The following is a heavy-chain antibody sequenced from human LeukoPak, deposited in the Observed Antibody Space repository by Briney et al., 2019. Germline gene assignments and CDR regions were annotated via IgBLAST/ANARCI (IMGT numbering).Heavy chain of an antibody. CDR2: ISGSGGST. D-gene: IGHD4-17*01. CDR3: AKGMTTVTTLYYFDY. J-gene: IGHJ4*02. CDR1: GFTFSSYA. V-gene: IGHV3-23*01. Sequence: PGGSLRLSCAASGFTFSSYAMSWVRQAPGKGVEWVSAISGSGGSTYYADSVKGRFTISRDNSKNTLYLQMNSLRAEDTAVYYCAKGMTTVTTLYYFDYWGQGTLVTVSS.